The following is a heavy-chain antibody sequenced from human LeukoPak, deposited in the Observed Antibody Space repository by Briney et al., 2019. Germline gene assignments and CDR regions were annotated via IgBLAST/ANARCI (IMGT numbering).Heavy chain of an antibody. CDR2: INRRGHT. V-gene: IGHV3-74*01. J-gene: IGHJ6*03. CDR3: ARGTWATLYYYYMDV. Sequence: GGSLRLSCAASGFTFDRFTIHWVRQTPGKGLEWVSLINRRGHTFYADSVKGRSTISRDNAKNTLYLQMNSLRAEDTAVYYCARGTWATLYYYYMDVWGKGTTVTVSS. CDR1: GFTFDRFT. D-gene: IGHD5-24*01.